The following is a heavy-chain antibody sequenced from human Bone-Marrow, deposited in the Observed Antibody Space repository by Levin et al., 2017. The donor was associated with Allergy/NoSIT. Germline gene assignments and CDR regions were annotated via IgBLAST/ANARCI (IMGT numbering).Heavy chain of an antibody. CDR3: TTVTMWFGELSAPPPDY. V-gene: IGHV3-15*01. CDR2: IKSKTDGGTT. D-gene: IGHD3-10*01. Sequence: GGSLRLSCAASGFTFSNAWMSWVRQAPGKGLEWVGRIKSKTDGGTTDYAAPVKGRFTISRDDSKNTLYLQMNSLKTEDTAVYYCTTVTMWFGELSAPPPDYWGQGTLVTVSS. J-gene: IGHJ4*02. CDR1: GFTFSNAW.